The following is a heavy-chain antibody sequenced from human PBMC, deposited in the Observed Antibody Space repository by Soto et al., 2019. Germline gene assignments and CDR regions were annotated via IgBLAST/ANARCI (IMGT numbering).Heavy chain of an antibody. CDR2: IYYSGST. V-gene: IGHV4-39*07. CDR3: ARGRLQTLAARSNHYYYYGMDV. Sequence: PSETLTLTCTVSGGSISSSSYYWGWIRQPPGKGLEWIGSIYYSGSTYYNPSLKSRVTISVDTSKNQFSLKLSSVTAADTAVYYCARGRLQTLAARSNHYYYYGMDVWGQGTTVTVSS. D-gene: IGHD6-6*01. CDR1: GGSISSSSYY. J-gene: IGHJ6*02.